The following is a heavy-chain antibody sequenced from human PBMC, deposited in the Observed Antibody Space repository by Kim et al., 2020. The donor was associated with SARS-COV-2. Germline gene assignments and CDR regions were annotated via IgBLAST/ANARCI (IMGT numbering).Heavy chain of an antibody. CDR2: IYYSGST. CDR1: GGSISSYY. CDR3: ARVRTWSYGSGPLPYYYYGIDV. J-gene: IGHJ6*02. D-gene: IGHD3-10*01. Sequence: SETLSLTCTVSGGSISSYYWSWIRQPPGKGLEWIGYIYYSGSTNYNPSLKSRVTISVDTSKNQFSLKRSSVTAADTAVYYWARVRTWSYGSGPLPYYYYGIDVCGQGTRVTLS. V-gene: IGHV4-59*01.